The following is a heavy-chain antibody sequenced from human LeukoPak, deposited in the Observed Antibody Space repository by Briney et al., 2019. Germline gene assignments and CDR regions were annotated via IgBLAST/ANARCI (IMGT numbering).Heavy chain of an antibody. V-gene: IGHV4-34*01. J-gene: IGHJ4*02. CDR3: ARGTILYYFDY. Sequence: SETLSLTCAVYGGSFSGYYWSWIRQPPGKGLEWIGEINHSGSTNYNPSLKSRVTISVDTSKNQFSLKLSSVTAADTAVYYCARGTILYYFDYWGQGTLVTVSS. CDR2: INHSGST. D-gene: IGHD1-1*01. CDR1: GGSFSGYY.